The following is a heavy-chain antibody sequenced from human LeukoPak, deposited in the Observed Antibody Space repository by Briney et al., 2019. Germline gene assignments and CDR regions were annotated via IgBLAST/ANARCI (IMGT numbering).Heavy chain of an antibody. V-gene: IGHV1-8*01. Sequence: ASVKVSCKASGYTFTSFDINWVRQATGQGFEWMAWLIPNSGNTGYAQKFQGRVTITRNTSLSTAYMELSSLRSEDTAVYYCVRGGYWFDPWGQGTRVTVSS. CDR1: GYTFTSFD. J-gene: IGHJ5*02. CDR3: VRGGYWFDP. CDR2: LIPNSGNT.